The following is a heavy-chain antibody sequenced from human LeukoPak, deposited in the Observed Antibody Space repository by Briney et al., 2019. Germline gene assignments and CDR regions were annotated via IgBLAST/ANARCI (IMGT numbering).Heavy chain of an antibody. J-gene: IGHJ3*02. CDR3: ARRNDVFDI. V-gene: IGHV4-39*01. CDR2: VYYSGST. CDR1: GGSISVRTYY. Sequence: PSETLSLTCTVSGGSISVRTYYWGWIRQPPGKGLEWIGSVYYSGSTYYNPSLKSRVTISVDTSKNQFSLRLSSVTAVDTAVYYCARRNDVFDIWGQGTMVTVSS.